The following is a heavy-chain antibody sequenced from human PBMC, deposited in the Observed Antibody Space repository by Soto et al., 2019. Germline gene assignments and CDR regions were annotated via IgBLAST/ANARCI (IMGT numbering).Heavy chain of an antibody. Sequence: EVQLVESGGGLVQPGGSLRLSCAASGFTFSSYWMSWVRQAPGKGLEWVANIKQDGSEKYYVDSVKGRFTISRDNAKNSLYLQMNSLRAEDTAVYYCARDNGGGWSPYFDCWCQGTLVTVSS. CDR1: GFTFSSYW. V-gene: IGHV3-7*01. CDR2: IKQDGSEK. D-gene: IGHD6-19*01. CDR3: ARDNGGGWSPYFDC. J-gene: IGHJ4*02.